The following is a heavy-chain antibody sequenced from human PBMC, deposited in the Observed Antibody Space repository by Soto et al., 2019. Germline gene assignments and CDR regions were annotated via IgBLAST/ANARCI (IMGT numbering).Heavy chain of an antibody. Sequence: PERTMRRPCAAAGITLSSYGMHWVRQSPGKGLEWVAGIWYDGSNKDYADSVKARFTSSRDNSRSTVYLQMNSLRAEDTAVYYCAREAGYCSSTSCTHLCYFDDWGQGTLVTVSS. CDR1: GITLSSYG. J-gene: IGHJ4*02. D-gene: IGHD2-2*01. V-gene: IGHV3-33*01. CDR2: IWYDGSNK. CDR3: AREAGYCSSTSCTHLCYFDD.